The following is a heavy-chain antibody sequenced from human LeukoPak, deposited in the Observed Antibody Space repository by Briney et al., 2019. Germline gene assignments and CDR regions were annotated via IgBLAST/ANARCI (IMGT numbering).Heavy chain of an antibody. Sequence: ASVKVSCKASGFTFTSSAVQWVRQARGQRLEWIGWIVVGSGNTNYAQKFRDRVTITRDMSTSTAYMELSSLRSEDTAVYYCAASNSGSYLFGYWGQGTLVTVSS. D-gene: IGHD1-26*01. CDR3: AASNSGSYLFGY. CDR1: GFTFTSSA. V-gene: IGHV1-58*01. J-gene: IGHJ4*02. CDR2: IVVGSGNT.